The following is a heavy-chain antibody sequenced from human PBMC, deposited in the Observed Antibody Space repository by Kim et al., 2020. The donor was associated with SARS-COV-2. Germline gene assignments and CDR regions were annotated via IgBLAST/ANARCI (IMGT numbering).Heavy chain of an antibody. CDR1: GFTFSSYW. CDR3: ARDYSSSWYLNPRFDY. Sequence: LSLTCAASGFTFSSYWMSWVRQAPGKGLEWVANIKQDGSEKYYVDSVKGRFTISRDNAKNSLYLQMNSLRAEDTAVYYCARDYSSSWYLNPRFDYWGQGTLVTVSS. CDR2: IKQDGSEK. J-gene: IGHJ4*02. D-gene: IGHD6-13*01. V-gene: IGHV3-7*03.